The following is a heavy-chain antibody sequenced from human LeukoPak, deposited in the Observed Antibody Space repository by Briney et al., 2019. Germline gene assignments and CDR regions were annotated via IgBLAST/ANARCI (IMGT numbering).Heavy chain of an antibody. CDR1: GFTFSSYA. Sequence: PGGSLRLSCAASGFTFSSYAMHWVRQAPGKGLEWVAVISYDGSNKYYADSVKGRFTISRDNSKNTLYLQMNSLRAEDTAVYYCAREDDSRGDKIDNWGQGTLVTVSS. D-gene: IGHD3-22*01. CDR2: ISYDGSNK. V-gene: IGHV3-30-3*01. J-gene: IGHJ4*02. CDR3: AREDDSRGDKIDN.